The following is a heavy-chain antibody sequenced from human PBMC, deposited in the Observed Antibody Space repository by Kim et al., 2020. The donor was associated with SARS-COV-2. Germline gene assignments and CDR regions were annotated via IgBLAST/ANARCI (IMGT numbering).Heavy chain of an antibody. CDR3: VREPNY. J-gene: IGHJ4*02. Sequence: GSSIKHADSVSGRFTISRDNAKQSLSLQMNSRTPEDTAVYYCVREPNYWGQGTLVTVSS. V-gene: IGHV3-11*01. CDR2: GSSI.